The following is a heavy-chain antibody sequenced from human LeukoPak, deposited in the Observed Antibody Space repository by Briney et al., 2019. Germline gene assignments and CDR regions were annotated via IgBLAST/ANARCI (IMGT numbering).Heavy chain of an antibody. CDR1: GYTFTGYY. CDR2: INPNSGGT. V-gene: IGHV1-2*02. J-gene: IGHJ3*02. Sequence: ASVKVSCKASGYTFTGYYMHWVRQAPGQGLEWMGWINPNSGGTNYAQKFQGRVTMTRDTSIGTAYMELSRLRSDDTAVYYCARVGGYDYVWGSYRYLFAFDIWGQGTMVTVSS. CDR3: ARVGGYDYVWGSYRYLFAFDI. D-gene: IGHD3-16*02.